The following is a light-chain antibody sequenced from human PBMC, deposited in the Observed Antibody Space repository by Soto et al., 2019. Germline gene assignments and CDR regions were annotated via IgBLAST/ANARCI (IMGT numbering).Light chain of an antibody. V-gene: IGLV2-8*01. CDR3: SSYAGTNNYV. CDR1: ISDVGGYDY. Sequence: QSALTQPPSASGSPGQSVTISCTGTISDVGGYDYVSWHQQHPGKAPKVIIYEVSKLPSGVPDRFSGSKSGNTASLTVSGLQAEDEADYYCSSYAGTNNYVFGIGTKVTVL. CDR2: EVS. J-gene: IGLJ1*01.